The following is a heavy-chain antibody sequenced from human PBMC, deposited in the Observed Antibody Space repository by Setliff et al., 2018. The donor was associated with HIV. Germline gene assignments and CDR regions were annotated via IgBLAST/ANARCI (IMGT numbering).Heavy chain of an antibody. CDR2: VTDDGSA. D-gene: IGHD1-26*01. J-gene: IGHJ6*03. V-gene: IGHV4-34*01. Sequence: SETLSLTCAVYGGSLTNYYWSWFRQSPGKGLEWIGEVTDDGSANYNPSLKSRVTISVDTSKNQFSLKLSSVTAADTAVYYCARGRGSLPVPYYYYYYMDVWGKGTTVTSP. CDR3: ARGRGSLPVPYYYYYYMDV. CDR1: GGSLTNYY.